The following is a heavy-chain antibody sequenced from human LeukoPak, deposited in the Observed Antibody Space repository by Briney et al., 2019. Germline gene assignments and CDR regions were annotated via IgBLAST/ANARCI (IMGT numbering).Heavy chain of an antibody. CDR2: IIPILGIA. D-gene: IGHD6-19*01. Sequence: GASVKVSCKASGGTFSSYAISWVRQAPGQGLEWMGRIIPILGIANYAQKFQGRVTITADKSTSTAYMELSSLRPEDTALYFCAKRITVSAGFSFDSWGQGILVTVSS. V-gene: IGHV1-69*04. J-gene: IGHJ4*02. CDR1: GGTFSSYA. CDR3: AKRITVSAGFSFDS.